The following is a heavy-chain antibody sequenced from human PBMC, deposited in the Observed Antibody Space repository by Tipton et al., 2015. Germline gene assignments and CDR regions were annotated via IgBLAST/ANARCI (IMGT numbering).Heavy chain of an antibody. CDR3: ARPLYASGFYFDY. V-gene: IGHV3-48*02. CDR1: GFTFRSYN. CDR2: ISSRSDNI. Sequence: SLRLSCVASGFTFRSYNMNWVRQAPGKGLEWVSYISSRSDNIYYTDSVEGRFTISRDNAKNSLYLQMNSLRDEDTAVYYCARPLYASGFYFDYWGQGTLVTVSS. D-gene: IGHD5-12*01. J-gene: IGHJ4*02.